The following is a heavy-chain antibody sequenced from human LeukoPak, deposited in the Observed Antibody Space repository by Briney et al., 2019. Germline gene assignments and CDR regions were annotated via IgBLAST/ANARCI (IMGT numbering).Heavy chain of an antibody. CDR1: GFTVSSNY. D-gene: IGHD1-20*01. CDR3: AKDTLTAHRYYYYYYMDV. CDR2: IYSGGST. J-gene: IGHJ6*03. Sequence: PGGSLRLSCAASGFTVSSNYMSWVRQAPGKGLEWVSVIYSGGSTYYADSVKGRFTISRDNSKNTLYLQMNSLRAEDTAVYYCAKDTLTAHRYYYYYYMDVWGKGTTVTVSS. V-gene: IGHV3-53*05.